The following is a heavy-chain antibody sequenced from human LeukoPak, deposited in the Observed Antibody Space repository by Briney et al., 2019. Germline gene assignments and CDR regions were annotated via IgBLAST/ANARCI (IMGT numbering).Heavy chain of an antibody. J-gene: IGHJ5*02. Sequence: GASVKVSCKVFGGSFSAYAISWVRQAPGQGLEWMGWISAYNGNTNYAQKLQGRVAMTTDTSMSTAYMELRSLRSDDTAVYYCARAPQSGKQWLGPFDPWGQGTLVTVSS. CDR2: ISAYNGNT. D-gene: IGHD6-19*01. CDR3: ARAPQSGKQWLGPFDP. V-gene: IGHV1-18*01. CDR1: GGSFSAYA.